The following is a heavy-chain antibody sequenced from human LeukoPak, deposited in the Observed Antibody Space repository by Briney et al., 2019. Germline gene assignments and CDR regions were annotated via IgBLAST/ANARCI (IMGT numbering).Heavy chain of an antibody. V-gene: IGHV4-34*01. J-gene: IGHJ4*02. CDR3: ARGPNFCGNALVF. D-gene: IGHD4-23*01. CDR1: GGSFSGYY. CDR2: INHSGST. Sequence: SETLSLTCAVYGGSFSGYYWSWIRKPPGKGLELIGEINHSGSTNSNPSLKSRVTISGDTSKNQFSLKLSSVTAADTAVYYCARGPNFCGNALVFWGQGTLVTVSS.